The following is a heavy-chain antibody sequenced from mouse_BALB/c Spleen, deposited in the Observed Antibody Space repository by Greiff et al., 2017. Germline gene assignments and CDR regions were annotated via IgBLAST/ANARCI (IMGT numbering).Heavy chain of an antibody. D-gene: IGHD2-4*01. J-gene: IGHJ4*01. V-gene: IGHV1-18*01. CDR1: GYTFTDYN. CDR3: ARWGYDYDGSYAMDY. CDR2: INPNNGGT. Sequence: VQLKESGPELVKPGASVKIPCKASGYTFTDYNMDWVKQSHGKSLEWIGDINPNNGGTIYNQKFKGKATLTVDKSSSTAYMELRSLTSEDTAVYYCARWGYDYDGSYAMDYWGQGTSVTVSS.